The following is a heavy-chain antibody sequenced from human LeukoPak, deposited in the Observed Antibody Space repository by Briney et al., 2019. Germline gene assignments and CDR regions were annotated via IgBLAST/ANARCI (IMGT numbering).Heavy chain of an antibody. J-gene: IGHJ4*02. CDR1: GGPISSYY. Sequence: SVTLSLTCTVSGGPISSYYWSWIRQPAGKGLEWIGRIYTSGSTNYNPSLKSRVTMSVDTSKNQFSLKLSSVTAADTAVYYCAREGDSSGWYYPFDYWGQGTLVTVSS. CDR3: AREGDSSGWYYPFDY. V-gene: IGHV4-4*07. CDR2: IYTSGST. D-gene: IGHD6-19*01.